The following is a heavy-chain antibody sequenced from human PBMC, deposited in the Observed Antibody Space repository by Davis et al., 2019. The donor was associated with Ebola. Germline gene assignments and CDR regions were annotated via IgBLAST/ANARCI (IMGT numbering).Heavy chain of an antibody. Sequence: GGSLRLSCVASGFTFSSYAMSWVRQAPGKGLEWVAVISYDGSNKYYADSVKGRFTISRDNSKNTLYLQMNSLRAEDTAVYYCARTKDFWSGSLYPYYFDYWGQGTLVTVSS. CDR3: ARTKDFWSGSLYPYYFDY. J-gene: IGHJ4*02. D-gene: IGHD3-3*01. CDR2: ISYDGSNK. CDR1: GFTFSSYA. V-gene: IGHV3-30-3*01.